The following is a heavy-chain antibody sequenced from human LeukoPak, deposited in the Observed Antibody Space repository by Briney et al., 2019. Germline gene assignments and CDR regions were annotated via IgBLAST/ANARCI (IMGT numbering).Heavy chain of an antibody. CDR3: ASSVYYGSGSLDY. D-gene: IGHD3-10*01. CDR2: INSDGSST. CDR1: GFTFSSYW. Sequence: PGGSLRLSCAASGFTFSSYWMHWVRQAPGKGLVWVSRINSDGSSTSYADSVKGRFTISRDNAKNTLYLQMNSLRAEDTAVYYCASSVYYGSGSLDYWGQGTLVTVSS. V-gene: IGHV3-74*01. J-gene: IGHJ4*02.